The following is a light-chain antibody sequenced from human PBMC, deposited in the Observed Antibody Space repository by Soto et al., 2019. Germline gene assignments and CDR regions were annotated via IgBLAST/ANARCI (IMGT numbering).Light chain of an antibody. CDR2: KAS. CDR3: QQYHKFWT. CDR1: QSVGSW. Sequence: IQMTHYPSTLSASVGDRVTITCRASQSVGSWLAWYQQKPRKAPKLLIYKASRLESGVPSRFSGSESGTEFTLTISNLQPDDFATYYCQQYHKFWTFGQGTKVDIK. V-gene: IGKV1-5*03. J-gene: IGKJ1*01.